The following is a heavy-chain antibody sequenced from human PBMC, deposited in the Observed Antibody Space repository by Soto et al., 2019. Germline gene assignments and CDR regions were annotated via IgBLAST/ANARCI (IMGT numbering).Heavy chain of an antibody. CDR1: VYRLTSYF. D-gene: IGHD3-10*01. CDR2: INPHSGGT. V-gene: IGHV1-2*04. J-gene: IGHJ6*02. CDR3: ARVGHQIRPGAYYFYAMEV. Sequence: SVKTSCKAPVYRLTSYFIHWVRQAPGQGLEWMGWINPHSGGTKYVQKFQGWVTMTRNTSIYTAYMELSRLRPSDTAVYYCARVGHQIRPGAYYFYAMEVWGQGTTVTVSS.